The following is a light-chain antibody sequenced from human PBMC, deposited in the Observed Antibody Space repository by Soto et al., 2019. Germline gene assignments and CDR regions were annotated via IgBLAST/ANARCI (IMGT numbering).Light chain of an antibody. Sequence: EIVLTQSPGTLSLSPGERASLSCRASQSVISSYLAWYQQKPGQAPRLLLYGASNRATGIPDRFSGSGSGTDFTLTISRLEPEDFAMYFCQQYHSSPPTCTFGQGNKLEI. J-gene: IGKJ2*02. CDR1: QSVISSY. CDR3: QQYHSSPPTCT. V-gene: IGKV3-20*01. CDR2: GAS.